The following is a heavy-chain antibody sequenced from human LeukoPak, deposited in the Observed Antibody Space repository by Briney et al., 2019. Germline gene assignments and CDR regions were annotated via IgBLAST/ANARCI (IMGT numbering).Heavy chain of an antibody. CDR2: IKSKTDGGTT. CDR3: AKAGKISGVVPGYFDY. J-gene: IGHJ4*02. D-gene: IGHD2-2*01. Sequence: GGSLRLSCAASGFTFSNAWMSWVRQAPGKGLEWVGRIKSKTDGGTTDYAAPVKGRFTISRDDSKNTLYLQMNSLRAEDTAVYYCAKAGKISGVVPGYFDYWGQGTLVTVSS. V-gene: IGHV3-15*01. CDR1: GFTFSNAW.